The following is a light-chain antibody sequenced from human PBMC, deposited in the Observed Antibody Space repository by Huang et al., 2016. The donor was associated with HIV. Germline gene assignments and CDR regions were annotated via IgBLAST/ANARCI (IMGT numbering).Light chain of an antibody. CDR3: QQYYSILRT. V-gene: IGKV4-1*01. CDR2: WAA. J-gene: IGKJ1*01. Sequence: DIVMIQSPDSLAVSLGERATIKCKSSTSVLSNYNNENHLAWYQQKPGQPPKLLLYWAASRESGVPDRVSGSGSGTDFTLTVSNLQAEDVAVYYCQQYYSILRTFGQGTRVEVK. CDR1: TSVLSNYNNENH.